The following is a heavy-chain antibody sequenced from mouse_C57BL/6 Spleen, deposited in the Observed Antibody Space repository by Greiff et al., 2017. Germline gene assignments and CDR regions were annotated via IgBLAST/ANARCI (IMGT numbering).Heavy chain of an antibody. CDR1: GYAFSSSW. Sequence: VQLVESGPELVKPGASVKISCKASGYAFSSSWMHWVKQRPGKGLEWIGRIYPGDGDTNYNGKFKGKATLTADKSSSTAYMQLSSLTSEDSAVYFCAREVVLRSFDYWGQGTTLTVSS. D-gene: IGHD1-1*01. CDR2: IYPGDGDT. CDR3: AREVVLRSFDY. J-gene: IGHJ2*01. V-gene: IGHV1-82*01.